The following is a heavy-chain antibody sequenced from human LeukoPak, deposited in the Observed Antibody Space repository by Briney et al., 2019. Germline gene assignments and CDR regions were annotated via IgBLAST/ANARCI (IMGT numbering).Heavy chain of an antibody. Sequence: GGSLRLSCAASGLTFSSFAMNWVRQAPGEGLEWVSPISGSGGSTYYADSVKGRFTISRDNAKNSLYLQMNSLRAEDTAVYYCARCGVGVAAAAANCWGQGNLLTVSS. D-gene: IGHD6-13*01. CDR1: GLTFSSFA. J-gene: IGHJ4*02. V-gene: IGHV3-23*01. CDR2: ISGSGGST. CDR3: ARCGVGVAAAAANC.